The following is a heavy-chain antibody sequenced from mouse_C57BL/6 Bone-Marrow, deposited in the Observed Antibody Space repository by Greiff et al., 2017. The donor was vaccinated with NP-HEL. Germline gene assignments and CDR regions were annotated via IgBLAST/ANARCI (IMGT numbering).Heavy chain of an antibody. J-gene: IGHJ1*03. CDR3: ARYGLYWYFDV. CDR2: IRNKANGYTS. V-gene: IGHV7-3*01. CDR1: GFTFTDYY. Sequence: EVKLVESGGGLVQPGGSLSLSCAASGFTFTDYYMSWVRQPPGKALEWLGFIRNKANGYTSEYSASVQGRFTISRDNSQSILYLQMNALRAEDSATYYCARYGLYWYFDVWGTGTTVTVSS.